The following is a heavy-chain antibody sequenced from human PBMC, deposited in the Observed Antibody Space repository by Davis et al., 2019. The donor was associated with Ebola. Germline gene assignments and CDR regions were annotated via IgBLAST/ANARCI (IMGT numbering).Heavy chain of an antibody. CDR3: AKDEELHFGMDV. J-gene: IGHJ6*02. Sequence: GESLKISCAAYGFSVRTNFIHWVRQAPGRGLEWVALIYGSGSTYYADSVKGRFTISRDDLKNTVDVQMNSLRVEDSAIYYCAKDEELHFGMDVWGQGTTVTVSS. CDR2: IYGSGST. V-gene: IGHV3-53*01. CDR1: GFSVRTNF. D-gene: IGHD5-24*01.